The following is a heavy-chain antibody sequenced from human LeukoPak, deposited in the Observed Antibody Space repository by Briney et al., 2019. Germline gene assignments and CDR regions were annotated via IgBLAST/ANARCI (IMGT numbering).Heavy chain of an antibody. CDR2: IYYSGST. CDR1: GGSISSGDYY. Sequence: SETLSLTCTVSGGSISSGDYYWSWIRQPPGKGLEWIGYIYYSGSTYYNPSLKSRVTISVDTPKNQFSLKLSSVTAADTAVYYCAGRSIAARRTTKDYWGQGTLVTVSS. CDR3: AGRSIAARRTTKDY. V-gene: IGHV4-30-4*01. J-gene: IGHJ4*02. D-gene: IGHD6-6*01.